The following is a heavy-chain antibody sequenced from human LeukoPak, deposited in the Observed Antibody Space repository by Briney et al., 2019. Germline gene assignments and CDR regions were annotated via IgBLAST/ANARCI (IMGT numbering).Heavy chain of an antibody. J-gene: IGHJ4*02. CDR3: ARRKSHYYGSGSYPQKYYFDY. Sequence: SETLSLTCAVYGGSFSGYHWSWIRQPPGKGLEWIGEINHSGSTNYNPSLKSRVTISVDTSKNQFSLKLSSVTAADTAVYYCARRKSHYYGSGSYPQKYYFDYWGQGTLVTVSS. V-gene: IGHV4-34*01. CDR2: INHSGST. CDR1: GGSFSGYH. D-gene: IGHD3-10*01.